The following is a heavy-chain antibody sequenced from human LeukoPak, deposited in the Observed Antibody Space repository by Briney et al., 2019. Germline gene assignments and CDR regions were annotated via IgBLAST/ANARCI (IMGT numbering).Heavy chain of an antibody. CDR1: GFTFSTFG. V-gene: IGHV3-30*02. D-gene: IGHD1-1*01. CDR2: ILYDGSNK. CDR3: AKDVDGVTTSNYYYYYMDV. J-gene: IGHJ6*03. Sequence: KSGGSLRLSCAASGFTFSTFGMHWVRQAPGKGLEWVAFILYDGSNKYYADSVKSRFTISRDNSKNTLYLQMNSLRAEDTAVYYCAKDVDGVTTSNYYYYYMDVWGKGTTVTVSS.